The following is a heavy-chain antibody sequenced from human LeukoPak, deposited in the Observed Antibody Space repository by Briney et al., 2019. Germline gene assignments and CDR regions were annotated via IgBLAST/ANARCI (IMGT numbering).Heavy chain of an antibody. J-gene: IGHJ4*02. V-gene: IGHV3-74*01. CDR2: ISGSDGIST. Sequence: GGSLRLSCAASGLTFSSYGMSWVRQAPGKGLEWVSGISGSDGISTNYADSVKGRFTISRDNAKNTLYLQMNSLRAEDTAVYYCARITYGSNSGIDYWGQGTLVTVSS. CDR1: GLTFSSYG. CDR3: ARITYGSNSGIDY. D-gene: IGHD4-23*01.